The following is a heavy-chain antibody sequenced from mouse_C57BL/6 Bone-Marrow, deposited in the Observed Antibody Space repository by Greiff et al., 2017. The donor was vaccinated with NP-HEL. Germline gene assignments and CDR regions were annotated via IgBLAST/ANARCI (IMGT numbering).Heavy chain of an antibody. D-gene: IGHD1-1*01. CDR2: IYPGSGST. CDR3: ARGPSYYGSSSGFAY. CDR1: GYTFTSYW. J-gene: IGHJ3*01. V-gene: IGHV1-55*01. Sequence: QVQLQQPGAELVKPGASVKMSCKASGYTFTSYWITWVKQRPGQGLEWIGDIYPGSGSTNYHEKFKSKATLTVDTSSSTAYMQLSSLTSEDSAVYYCARGPSYYGSSSGFAYWGQGTLVTVSA.